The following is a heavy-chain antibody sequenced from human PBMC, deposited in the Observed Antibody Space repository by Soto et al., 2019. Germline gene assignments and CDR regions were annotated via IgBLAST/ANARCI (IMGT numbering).Heavy chain of an antibody. CDR1: GFAFSNYA. CDR2: IRGNGDRT. CDR3: ARAEVTAVFGF. Sequence: EEQLLESGGVLLVPGGSLRLSCAASGFAFSNYAMTWVRQAPGKGLEWVSSIRGNGDRTYYAESVKGRFTISRDNSKSTLFLQMNSLRADDTAVYFFARAEVTAVFGFWGQGTLVTVSS. J-gene: IGHJ4*02. V-gene: IGHV3-23*01. D-gene: IGHD2-21*02.